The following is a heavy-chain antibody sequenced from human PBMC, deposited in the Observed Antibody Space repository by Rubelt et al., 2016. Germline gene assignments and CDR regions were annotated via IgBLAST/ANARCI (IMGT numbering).Heavy chain of an antibody. CDR2: INPNSGGT. CDR1: GYTFTGYY. J-gene: IGHJ6*02. CDR3: AREGDYYYGMDV. D-gene: IGHD3-16*01. Sequence: QVQLVQSGAEVKKPGASVKVSCKASGYTFTGYYMHWVRQAPGQGLEWMGRINPNSGGTNYAQKFQGRVTMTMDTSISRSYMELSRRRSDDTAVYYCAREGDYYYGMDVWGQGTTVTVSS. V-gene: IGHV1-2*06.